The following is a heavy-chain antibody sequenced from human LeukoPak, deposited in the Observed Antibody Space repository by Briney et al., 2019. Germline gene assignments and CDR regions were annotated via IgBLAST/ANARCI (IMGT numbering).Heavy chain of an antibody. CDR3: ATSPVDIVVAPAAIRRGYFDY. V-gene: IGHV1-69*05. D-gene: IGHD2-2*02. Sequence: GASVKVSCKASGGTFSSYAISWVRQAPGQGLEWMGGIIPIFGTANYAQKFQGRVTITTGESTSTAYMELSSLRSEDTAVYYCATSPVDIVVAPAAIRRGYFDYWGQGTLVTVSS. CDR1: GGTFSSYA. J-gene: IGHJ4*02. CDR2: IIPIFGTA.